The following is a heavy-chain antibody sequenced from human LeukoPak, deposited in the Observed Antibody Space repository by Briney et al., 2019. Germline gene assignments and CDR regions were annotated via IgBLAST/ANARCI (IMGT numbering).Heavy chain of an antibody. CDR2: IWSDTTNK. Sequence: GGSLRLPCAASGFPFRSYAMHGVAKAPGKGLEGVAVIWSDTTNKYYAKPVKGRFTISRDNSKNTPYLQMSSLRAEDTAMYYCARDRLTTVTTFHFDYWGQGTLVTVSS. D-gene: IGHD4-17*01. V-gene: IGHV3-33*01. CDR1: GFPFRSYA. CDR3: ARDRLTTVTTFHFDY. J-gene: IGHJ4*02.